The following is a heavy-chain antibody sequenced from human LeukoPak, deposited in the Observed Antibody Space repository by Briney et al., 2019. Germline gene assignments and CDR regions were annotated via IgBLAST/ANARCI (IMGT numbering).Heavy chain of an antibody. D-gene: IGHD2-2*01. Sequence: SETLSLTCTVSGGSISSYYWSWVRQPPGKGLEWIAYIYYSGSTNYNPSLKSRVTISVDTSKNQFSLKLSSVTAADTAVYYCAMSAQLPPHLDYWGQGTLVTVSS. CDR1: GGSISSYY. J-gene: IGHJ4*02. CDR3: AMSAQLPPHLDY. CDR2: IYYSGST. V-gene: IGHV4-59*03.